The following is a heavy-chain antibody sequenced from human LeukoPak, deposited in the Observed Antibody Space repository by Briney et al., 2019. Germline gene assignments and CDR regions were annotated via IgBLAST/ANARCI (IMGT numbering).Heavy chain of an antibody. CDR2: IYYSGST. V-gene: IGHV4-59*01. D-gene: IGHD6-6*01. CDR3: ARLQYSSSSANFDY. Sequence: SETLSLTCTVSGGSISSYYWSWIRQPPGKGLEWIGYIYYSGSTNYNPSLKSRVTISVDTSKNQFSLKLSSVTAADTAVYYCARLQYSSSSANFDYWGQGTLVTVSS. J-gene: IGHJ4*02. CDR1: GGSISSYY.